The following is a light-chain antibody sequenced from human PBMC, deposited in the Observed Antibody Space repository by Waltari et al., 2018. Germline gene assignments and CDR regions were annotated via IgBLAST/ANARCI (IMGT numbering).Light chain of an antibody. J-gene: IGLJ3*02. V-gene: IGLV3-10*01. CDR2: EDT. CDR3: YSTDISGSLWV. CDR1: ALPRKY. Sequence: SYELTQPPPVSVSPGPTARIACPGDALPRKYACCSQHKSGQAPVLVIYEDTKRPSAIPERFSGSSSGAVATLTISGAQEEDEADYYCYSTDISGSLWVFGGGTKVTVL.